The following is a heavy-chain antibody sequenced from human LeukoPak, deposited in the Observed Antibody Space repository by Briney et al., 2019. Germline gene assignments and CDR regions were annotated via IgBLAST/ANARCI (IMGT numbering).Heavy chain of an antibody. D-gene: IGHD2-2*01. V-gene: IGHV3-21*01. J-gene: IGHJ4*02. CDR3: ARGALAYCSSTSCYYFDY. CDR2: ISSSSSYI. CDR1: GFTFSSYS. Sequence: GGSLRLSCAASGFTFSSYSMNWVRQAPGKGLEWVSSISSSSSYIYYADSVKGRFTISRDNAKNSLYLQMNSLRAEDTAVYYCARGALAYCSSTSCYYFDYWGQGTLVTVSS.